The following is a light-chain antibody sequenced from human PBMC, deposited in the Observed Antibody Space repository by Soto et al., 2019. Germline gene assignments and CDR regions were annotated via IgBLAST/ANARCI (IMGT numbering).Light chain of an antibody. CDR2: GAS. J-gene: IGKJ1*01. CDR1: QTINNN. Sequence: ETVMTQSPVTLSVSPGEGATLSCRASQTINNNLAWYQQKPGRAPRLLIYGASRRATGVPARFSGSGSGTEFTLTISSLQSEDFAVYYCLHYNNGPRFGQGTKVDVK. V-gene: IGKV3-15*01. CDR3: LHYNNGPR.